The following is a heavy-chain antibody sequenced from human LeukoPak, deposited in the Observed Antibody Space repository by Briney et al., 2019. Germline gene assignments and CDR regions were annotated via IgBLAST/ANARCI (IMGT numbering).Heavy chain of an antibody. D-gene: IGHD2-2*01. J-gene: IGHJ4*02. CDR1: GYIFTASY. CDR2: INPHSGGT. V-gene: IGHV1-2*02. Sequence: GASVKVSCKAPGYIFTASYIHWVRQAPGQGLECMGWINPHSGGTNYAQKFQGRVTMTRDTSISTAYMELSRLRSDDTAVYYCARFCSSSSCPFDYWGQGTLVTVSS. CDR3: ARFCSSSSCPFDY.